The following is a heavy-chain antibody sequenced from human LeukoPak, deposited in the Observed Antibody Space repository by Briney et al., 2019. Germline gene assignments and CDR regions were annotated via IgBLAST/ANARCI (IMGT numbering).Heavy chain of an antibody. V-gene: IGHV1-8*01. Sequence: ASVKVSCMASGYTFTSYDINWVRQATGQGLEWMGWMNPNSGNTGYAQKFQGRVTMTRNTSISTAYMELSSLRSEDTAVYYCARLNTQELQWDWFDPWGQGTLVTVSS. CDR2: MNPNSGNT. D-gene: IGHD1-7*01. J-gene: IGHJ5*02. CDR3: ARLNTQELQWDWFDP. CDR1: GYTFTSYD.